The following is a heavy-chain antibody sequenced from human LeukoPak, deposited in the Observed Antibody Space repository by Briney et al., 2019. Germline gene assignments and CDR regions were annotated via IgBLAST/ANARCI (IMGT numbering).Heavy chain of an antibody. CDR1: GFTVSTNY. J-gene: IGHJ5*02. Sequence: SGGSLRLSCAASGFTVSTNYMSWVRQAPEKGLEWVSVLYSGGSTYYADSVKGRFTISRDNSKNTLYLQMNSLRPEDTAVYYCARESVGYCSTSICPNCFDPWGQGTLVTVSS. V-gene: IGHV3-53*01. CDR3: ARESVGYCSTSICPNCFDP. CDR2: LYSGGST. D-gene: IGHD2-2*01.